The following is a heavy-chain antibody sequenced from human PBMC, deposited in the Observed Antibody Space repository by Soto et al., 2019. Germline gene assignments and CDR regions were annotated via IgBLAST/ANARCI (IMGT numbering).Heavy chain of an antibody. V-gene: IGHV3-30-3*01. CDR3: ARDRGEDSFDI. D-gene: IGHD3-10*01. CDR1: GFTFSSYA. Sequence: QVQLVESGGGVVQPGRSLRLSCAASGFTFSSYAMHWVRQAPGKGLEWVAVISYDGSNKYYADSVKGRFTISRDNSKNTRYLQMNSLRAEDTAVYYCARDRGEDSFDIWGQGTMVTVSS. J-gene: IGHJ3*02. CDR2: ISYDGSNK.